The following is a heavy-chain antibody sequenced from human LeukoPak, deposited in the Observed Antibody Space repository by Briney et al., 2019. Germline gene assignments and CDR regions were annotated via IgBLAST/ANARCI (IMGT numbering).Heavy chain of an antibody. CDR3: ARDARRGWFDP. J-gene: IGHJ5*02. V-gene: IGHV4-59*01. D-gene: IGHD3-10*01. CDR2: MYYSGST. Sequence: SETLSLTCTVSGGSISSYYWSRIRQPPGKGLEWIGYMYYSGSTNYNPSLKSRVTISVDTSKNQFSLKLSSVTAADTAVYYCARDARRGWFDPWGQGTLVTVSS. CDR1: GGSISSYY.